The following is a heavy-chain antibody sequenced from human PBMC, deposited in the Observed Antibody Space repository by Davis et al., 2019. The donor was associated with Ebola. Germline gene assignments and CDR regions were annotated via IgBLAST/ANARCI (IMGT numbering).Heavy chain of an antibody. V-gene: IGHV1-18*01. D-gene: IGHD2-2*01. CDR2: IIPILGIA. CDR3: ARTGIVVVPAAWYNWFDP. CDR1: GYTFTSYG. Sequence: AASVKVSCKASGYTFTSYGISWVRQAPGQGLEWMGRIIPILGIASYAQKFQGRVTMTRDTSTSTVYMELRSLRSDDTAVYYCARTGIVVVPAAWYNWFDPWGQGTLVTVSS. J-gene: IGHJ5*02.